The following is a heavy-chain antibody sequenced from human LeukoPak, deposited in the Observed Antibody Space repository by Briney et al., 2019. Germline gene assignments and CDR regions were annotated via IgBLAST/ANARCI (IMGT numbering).Heavy chain of an antibody. V-gene: IGHV3-23*01. CDR2: ISGSGAGT. CDR1: GFTFSSYA. D-gene: IGHD3-22*01. Sequence: PGASLRLSCAASGFTFSSYAMSWVRQAPGKGLEWVSAISGSGAGTYYADSVKGRFTISRDNSKNMLYLQMNSLRAEDTAVYYCAKGPAYYYESSGYYYWDYWGQGTLVTVSS. J-gene: IGHJ4*02. CDR3: AKGPAYYYESSGYYYWDY.